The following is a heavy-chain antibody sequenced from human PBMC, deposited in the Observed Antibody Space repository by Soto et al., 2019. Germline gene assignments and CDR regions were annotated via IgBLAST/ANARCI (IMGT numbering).Heavy chain of an antibody. D-gene: IGHD4-4*01. J-gene: IGHJ4*02. Sequence: VGSLRFSCAASGFTFSSYSMNWVRQAPGKGLEWVSSISGSGNYTHYADFLRGRFTISRDNAKTSLYLQMNSLRAEDTAVYYCAREGINDYNQYYFDSWGQGTVVTVSS. CDR3: AREGINDYNQYYFDS. CDR1: GFTFSSYS. V-gene: IGHV3-21*01. CDR2: ISGSGNYT.